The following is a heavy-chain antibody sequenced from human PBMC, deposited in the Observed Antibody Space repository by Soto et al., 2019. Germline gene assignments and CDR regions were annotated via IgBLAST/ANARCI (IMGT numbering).Heavy chain of an antibody. CDR3: AKDTYLDYSDSSGYYPWYYYGLDV. CDR1: GFTFSSYA. V-gene: IGHV3-23*01. CDR2: ISGSGDST. J-gene: IGHJ6*02. Sequence: EVQLLESGGGLVQPGGSLRLSCAASGFTFSSYAMSWVRQAPGKGLEWVSAISGSGDSTYYADSVKGRFAISRDNSKNTRYLQMNSLRAEDTAVYYCAKDTYLDYSDSSGYYPWYYYGLDVWGQGTTVTVSS. D-gene: IGHD3-22*01.